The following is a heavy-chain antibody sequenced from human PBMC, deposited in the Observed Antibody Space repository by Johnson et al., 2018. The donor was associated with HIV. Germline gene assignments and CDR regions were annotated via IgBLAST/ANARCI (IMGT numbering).Heavy chain of an antibody. D-gene: IGHD6-6*01. CDR3: ARGQIAARWSDALHF. V-gene: IGHV3-9*01. J-gene: IGHJ3*01. CDR1: GFTFDEYA. Sequence: VQLVESGGGSVQPGRSLRLSCAASGFTFDEYAMHWVRQVPGKGLEWVSGISWNNGYIGYAASVKARFTISRDNSKHTLYLVINRVRPEDKAVYYWARGQIAARWSDALHFWGQGTKVTISS. CDR2: ISWNNGYI.